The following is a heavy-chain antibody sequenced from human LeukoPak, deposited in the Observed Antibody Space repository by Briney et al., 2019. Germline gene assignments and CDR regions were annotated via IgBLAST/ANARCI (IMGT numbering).Heavy chain of an antibody. J-gene: IGHJ6*02. CDR3: AKDKGEDSYGPHETHYYYYGMDV. V-gene: IGHV3-9*01. Sequence: PGGSLRLSCAASGFTFDDYAMHWVRQAPGKGLEWVSGISWNSGSIGYADSVKGRFTISRDNAKNSLYLQMNSLRAEDTALYYCAKDKGEDSYGPHETHYYYYGMDVWGQGTTVTVSS. D-gene: IGHD5-18*01. CDR1: GFTFDDYA. CDR2: ISWNSGSI.